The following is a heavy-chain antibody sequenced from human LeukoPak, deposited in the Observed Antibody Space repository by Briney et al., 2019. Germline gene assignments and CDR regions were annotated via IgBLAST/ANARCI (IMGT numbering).Heavy chain of an antibody. Sequence: SETLSLTCTVSGGSISSYYWSWIRQPPGKGLEWIGEINHSGSTNYNPSLKSRVTISVDTSKNQFSLKLSSVTAADTAVYYCARSEEYSSSFLYWGQGTLVTVSS. J-gene: IGHJ4*02. D-gene: IGHD6-6*01. CDR3: ARSEEYSSSFLY. V-gene: IGHV4-34*01. CDR2: INHSGST. CDR1: GGSISSYY.